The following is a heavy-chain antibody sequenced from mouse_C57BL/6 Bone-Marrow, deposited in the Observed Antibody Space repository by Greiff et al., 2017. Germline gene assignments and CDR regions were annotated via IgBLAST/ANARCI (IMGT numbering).Heavy chain of an antibody. V-gene: IGHV3-4*01. CDR1: GYSITNGNHW. CDR3: ARGRFYYDYDGDYDSMDY. J-gene: IGHJ4*01. Sequence: DVKLQESGPALVKPSQTVSLTCTVTGYSITNGNHWWNWIRQVSGSKLEWIGYISSSGSTDSNPSLKSRISITRDTSKNQLFLQLTSVTTEDIATYYCARGRFYYDYDGDYDSMDYWGQGTSVTVSS. CDR2: ISSSGST. D-gene: IGHD2-4*01.